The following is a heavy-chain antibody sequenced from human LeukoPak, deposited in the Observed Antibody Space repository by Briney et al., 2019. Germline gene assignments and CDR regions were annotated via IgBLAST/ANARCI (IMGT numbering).Heavy chain of an antibody. CDR2: INPNSGGT. Sequence: ASVKVSCKASGYTFTGYYMHWGRQAPGQGLEWMGRINPNSGGTNYAQKFQGRVTMTRDTSISTAYMELSRLRSDDTAVYYCARVKGHSSSWAFRYWGQGTLVTVSS. CDR3: ARVKGHSSSWAFRY. D-gene: IGHD6-13*01. V-gene: IGHV1-2*06. J-gene: IGHJ4*02. CDR1: GYTFTGYY.